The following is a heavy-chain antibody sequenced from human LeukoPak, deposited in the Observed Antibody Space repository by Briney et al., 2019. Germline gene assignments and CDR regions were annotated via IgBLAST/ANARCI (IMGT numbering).Heavy chain of an antibody. CDR2: ISYDGSNK. D-gene: IGHD3-9*01. Sequence: GGSLRLSCAASGFTFSSYGMHWARQAPGKGLEWVAVISYDGSNKYYADSVKGRFTISRDNSKNTLYLQMNSLRAEDTAVYYCAKDLQLRYFDWARMGQSYYGMDVWGKGTTVTVSS. CDR1: GFTFSSYG. J-gene: IGHJ6*04. CDR3: AKDLQLRYFDWARMGQSYYGMDV. V-gene: IGHV3-30*18.